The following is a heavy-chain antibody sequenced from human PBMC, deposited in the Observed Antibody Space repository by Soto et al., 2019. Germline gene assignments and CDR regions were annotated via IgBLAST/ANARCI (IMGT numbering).Heavy chain of an antibody. V-gene: IGHV3-23*01. D-gene: IGHD6-6*01. J-gene: IGHJ4*02. Sequence: PGKGLEWVSTSASSGNTYYADSVKGRFTISRDNSKNTLYLQMNSLGVEDTATYYCAKRGSSSAKYFFDSWGRGTMVTVSS. CDR2: SASSGNT. CDR3: AKRGSSSAKYFFDS.